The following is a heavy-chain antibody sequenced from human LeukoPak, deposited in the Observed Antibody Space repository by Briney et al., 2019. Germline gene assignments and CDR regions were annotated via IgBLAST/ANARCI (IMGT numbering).Heavy chain of an antibody. CDR2: INPSGGST. CDR3: ARGAIQLWTGHYYYYMDV. Sequence: GASVKVSCKASGYTFTSYYMHWVRQAPGQGLEWMGIINPSGGSTSYAQKFQGRVTMTRDMSTSTVYMELSSLRSEDTAVYYCARGAIQLWTGHYYYYMDVWGKGTTVTVSS. V-gene: IGHV1-46*01. J-gene: IGHJ6*03. D-gene: IGHD5-18*01. CDR1: GYTFTSYY.